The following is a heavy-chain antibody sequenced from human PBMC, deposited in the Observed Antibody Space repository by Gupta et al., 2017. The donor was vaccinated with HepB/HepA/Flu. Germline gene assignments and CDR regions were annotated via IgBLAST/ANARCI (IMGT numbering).Heavy chain of an antibody. Sequence: EVHLVESGGGLAQPGGSLRLSCAASGFRFSSYDMHWVRQVVGKGLEWVSGIGPAGDTFYSGSIKGRFTVSRENAKNSLYLQMDNLTDGDTAIYYCARVRHSFDDRGSNVYYFDSWGQGILVTVSS. D-gene: IGHD3-10*01. CDR1: GFRFSSYD. J-gene: IGHJ4*02. V-gene: IGHV3-13*04. CDR2: IGPAGDT. CDR3: ARVRHSFDDRGSNVYYFDS.